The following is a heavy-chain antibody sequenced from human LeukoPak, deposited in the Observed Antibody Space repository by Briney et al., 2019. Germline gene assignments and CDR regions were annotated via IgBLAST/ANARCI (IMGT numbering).Heavy chain of an antibody. V-gene: IGHV4-59*01. D-gene: IGHD4-11*01. CDR2: IYNSVTT. J-gene: IGHJ4*02. CDR1: GGSINSFY. CDR3: ARGSEWYGNYALDY. Sequence: SETLSLTCTVSGGSINSFYWSWIRQPPWKRLEWIGYIYNSVTTDYNPSLESRVTISVDTSKKQFSLNLRSVTAADTAVYYCARGSEWYGNYALDYWGQGIVVTVSS.